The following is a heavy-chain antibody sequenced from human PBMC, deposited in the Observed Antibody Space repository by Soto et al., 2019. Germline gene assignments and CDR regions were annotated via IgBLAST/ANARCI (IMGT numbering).Heavy chain of an antibody. V-gene: IGHV3-30-3*01. Sequence: GGSLRLSCAASGVSFSSYAMHWVRQAPGKGLEWVAVILYDGSNKYYADSVKGRFTISRDNSKNTLYLQMNSLRAEDTAVYYCARDHYYGSGSSNPDYWGQGTLVTVSS. CDR3: ARDHYYGSGSSNPDY. CDR1: GVSFSSYA. CDR2: ILYDGSNK. J-gene: IGHJ4*02. D-gene: IGHD3-10*01.